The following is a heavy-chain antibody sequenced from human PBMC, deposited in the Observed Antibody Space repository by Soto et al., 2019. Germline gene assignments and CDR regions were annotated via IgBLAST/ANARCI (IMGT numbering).Heavy chain of an antibody. D-gene: IGHD4-17*01. CDR3: ARRIKYRDHSRRSDP. J-gene: IGHJ5*02. CDR2: INPNSGNT. Sequence: QVQLVQSGAEVKKPGASVKVSCKASGYIFTNYDINWVRQATGQGLEYLGWINPNSGNTGYVQKFKGRVTMTRNTSIHTTYMELNSLRSEDTAAYYCARRIKYRDHSRRSDPWGQGTLATVSS. CDR1: GYIFTNYD. V-gene: IGHV1-8*01.